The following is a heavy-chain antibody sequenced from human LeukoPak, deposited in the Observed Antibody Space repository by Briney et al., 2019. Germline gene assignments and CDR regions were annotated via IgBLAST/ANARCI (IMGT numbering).Heavy chain of an antibody. V-gene: IGHV3-7*01. D-gene: IGHD3-9*01. CDR1: GFTFSSYW. Sequence: PGGSLRLSCAASGFTFSSYWMSWVRQAPGKGLEWVANIKQDGSEKYYVDSVKGRFTISRDNAKNSLYLQMNSLRAEDTAVYYCASSRLYDILTGYYDGGAFDIWGQGTMVTVSS. J-gene: IGHJ3*02. CDR3: ASSRLYDILTGYYDGGAFDI. CDR2: IKQDGSEK.